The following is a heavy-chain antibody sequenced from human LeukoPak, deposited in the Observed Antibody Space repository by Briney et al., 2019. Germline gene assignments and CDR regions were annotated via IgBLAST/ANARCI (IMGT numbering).Heavy chain of an antibody. CDR3: AREIYDYVWGSYRPPDY. Sequence: PGRSLRLSCAASGFTLSSYGMHWVRQAPGKGLEWVAVIWYDGSNKYYADSVKGRFTISRDNSKNTLYLQMNSLRAEDTAVYYCAREIYDYVWGSYRPPDYWGQGTLVTVSS. D-gene: IGHD3-16*02. J-gene: IGHJ4*02. V-gene: IGHV3-33*01. CDR1: GFTLSSYG. CDR2: IWYDGSNK.